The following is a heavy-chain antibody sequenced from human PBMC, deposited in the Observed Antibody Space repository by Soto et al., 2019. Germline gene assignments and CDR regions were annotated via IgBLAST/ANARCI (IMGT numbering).Heavy chain of an antibody. CDR3: ARGGLTAGTGTFYYYGMDV. CDR1: GFTFSSYD. V-gene: IGHV3-13*05. J-gene: IGHJ6*04. Sequence: EVQLVESGGVLVQPGGSLRLSCAASGFTFSSYDMHWVRQATGKGLEWVSTIGTADDPYYPGSVQGRFTISRENAKNSLYLQMNSLRAGDTAVYYSARGGLTAGTGTFYYYGMDVWGKGTTVTVSS. CDR2: IGTADDP. D-gene: IGHD6-13*01.